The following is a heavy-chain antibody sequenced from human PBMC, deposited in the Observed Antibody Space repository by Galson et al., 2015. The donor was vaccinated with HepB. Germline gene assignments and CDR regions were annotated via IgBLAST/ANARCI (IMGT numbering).Heavy chain of an antibody. CDR2: ISYDGSNK. CDR3: ARDLGTWFGEFPDY. D-gene: IGHD3-10*01. CDR1: GFTFSSYA. Sequence: SLRLSCAASGFTFSSYAMHWVRQAPGKGLEWVAVISYDGSNKYYADSVKGRFTISRDNSKNTLYLQMNSLRAEDTAVYYCARDLGTWFGEFPDYWGQGTLVTVSS. J-gene: IGHJ4*02. V-gene: IGHV3-30*04.